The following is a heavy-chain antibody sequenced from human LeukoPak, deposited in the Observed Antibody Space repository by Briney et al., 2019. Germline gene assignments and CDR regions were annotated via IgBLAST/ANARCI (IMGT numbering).Heavy chain of an antibody. D-gene: IGHD1-14*01. V-gene: IGHV4-4*09. J-gene: IGHJ6*02. CDR3: AKSPDIYYYGMDV. Sequence: SETLSLTCTVSGGSISSYYWSWIRQPPGKGLEWIGYIYTSGSTNYNPSLKSRVTISVDTSKNQFSLKLSSVTAADTAVYYCAKSPDIYYYGMDVWGQGTTVTVSS. CDR1: GGSISSYY. CDR2: IYTSGST.